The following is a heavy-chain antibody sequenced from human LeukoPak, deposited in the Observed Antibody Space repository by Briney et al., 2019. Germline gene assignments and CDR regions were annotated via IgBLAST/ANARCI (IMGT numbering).Heavy chain of an antibody. CDR3: AKTIVVVVAAYGGYFDY. J-gene: IGHJ4*02. CDR2: ISGSGGST. CDR1: GFTFSSYA. V-gene: IGHV3-23*01. D-gene: IGHD2-15*01. Sequence: PGGSLRLSCAASGFTFSSYAMSWVRQAPGKGLEWVSAISGSGGSTYYADSVKGRFTISRDNSKNTLYLQMNSLGAEDTAVYYCAKTIVVVVAAYGGYFDYWGQGTLVTVSS.